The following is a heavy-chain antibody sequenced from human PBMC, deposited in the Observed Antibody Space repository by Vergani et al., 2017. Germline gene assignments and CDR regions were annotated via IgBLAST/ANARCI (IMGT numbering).Heavy chain of an antibody. CDR2: IYYSGST. CDR3: AREEGYYYGSGSYFYNWFDP. V-gene: IGHV4-30-4*08. Sequence: QVQLQESGPGLVKPSQTLSLTCTVPGGSISSGDYYWSWIRQPPGKGLEWIGYIYYSGSTYYNPSLKSRVTISVDTSKNQFSLKLSSVTAADTAVYYCAREEGYYYGSGSYFYNWFDPWGQGTLVTVSS. CDR1: GGSISSGDYY. J-gene: IGHJ5*02. D-gene: IGHD3-10*01.